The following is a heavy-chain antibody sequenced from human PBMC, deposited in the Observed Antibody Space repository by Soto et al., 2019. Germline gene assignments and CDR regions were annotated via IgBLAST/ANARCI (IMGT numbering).Heavy chain of an antibody. V-gene: IGHV3-23*01. CDR1: GFTFSRYA. Sequence: GGSVRLSCAASGFTFSRYAMNWVRQAPGRGLQWISGISVSGDNTSYVESVRGRFTVYRDNSKNTLYLQMNNLRAEDTALYYCAKDGKMRTKVWFPAGYGMDVWGQGTTVTVSS. CDR3: AKDGKMRTKVWFPAGYGMDV. CDR2: ISVSGDNT. D-gene: IGHD3-10*01. J-gene: IGHJ6*02.